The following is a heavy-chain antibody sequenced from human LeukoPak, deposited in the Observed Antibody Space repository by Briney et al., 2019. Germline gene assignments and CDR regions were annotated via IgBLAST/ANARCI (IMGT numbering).Heavy chain of an antibody. Sequence: ASVKVSCKTSGYTFSDYSIHWLRQAPGQGLEWMGRINLNSGATSYAQNFQGRVTMTRDTSISTASMELSGLTSDDTAVYYCARGGSGSGYLYYFDYWGQGTLVSVSP. V-gene: IGHV1-2*06. J-gene: IGHJ4*02. CDR1: GYTFSDYS. CDR2: INLNSGAT. D-gene: IGHD3-10*01. CDR3: ARGGSGSGYLYYFDY.